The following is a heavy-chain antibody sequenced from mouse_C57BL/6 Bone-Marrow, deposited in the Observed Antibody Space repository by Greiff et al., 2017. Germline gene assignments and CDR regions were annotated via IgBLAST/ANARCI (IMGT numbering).Heavy chain of an antibody. D-gene: IGHD2-4*01. CDR2: IYPRSGNT. V-gene: IGHV1-81*01. CDR1: GYTFTSYG. Sequence: VQLQQSGAELARPGASVKLSCKASGYTFTSYGISWVKQRPGQGLEWIGEIYPRSGNTYYNEKFKGKATLTADTSSSTAYMELRSLTSEYSAVYCCARNGYDYAFAYWGQGTLVTVSA. CDR3: ARNGYDYAFAY. J-gene: IGHJ3*01.